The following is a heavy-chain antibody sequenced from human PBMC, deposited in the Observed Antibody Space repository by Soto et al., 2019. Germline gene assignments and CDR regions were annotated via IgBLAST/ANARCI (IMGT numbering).Heavy chain of an antibody. CDR3: ARRYGGNVPFVEMATIHPPYFDY. V-gene: IGHV4-39*01. Sequence: PSETLSLTCTVSGGSISSSSYYWGWIRQPPGKGLEWIGSIYYSGSTYYNPSLKSRVTISVDTSKNQFSLKLSSVTAADTAVYYCARRYGGNVPFVEMATIHPPYFDYWGQGTLVSVSS. CDR2: IYYSGST. J-gene: IGHJ4*02. CDR1: GGSISSSSYY. D-gene: IGHD5-12*01.